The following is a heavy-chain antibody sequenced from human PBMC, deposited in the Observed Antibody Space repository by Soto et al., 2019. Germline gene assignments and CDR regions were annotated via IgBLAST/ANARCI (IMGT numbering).Heavy chain of an antibody. CDR2: ISWNSGSI. Sequence: GGSLRLSCAASGFTFDDYAMHWVRQAPGKGLEWVSGISWNSGSIGYADSVKGRFTISSDNAKNSLYLQMNSLRAEDTALYYCAKSTMVRGVIIGEYFDYWGQGTLVTVSS. CDR1: GFTFDDYA. CDR3: AKSTMVRGVIIGEYFDY. V-gene: IGHV3-9*01. D-gene: IGHD3-10*01. J-gene: IGHJ4*02.